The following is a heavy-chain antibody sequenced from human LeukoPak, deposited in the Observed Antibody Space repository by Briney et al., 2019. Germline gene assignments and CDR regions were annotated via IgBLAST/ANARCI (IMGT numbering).Heavy chain of an antibody. CDR3: ARGYSYGRGDY. V-gene: IGHV4-34*01. CDR2: INHSGST. Sequence: SETLSLTCAVYGGSFSGYYWSWIRQPPGKGLEWIGEINHSGSTNYNPSLKSRVTISVDTSKNQFSLKLSSVTAADTAVYYCARGYSYGRGDYWGQGTLVTFSS. D-gene: IGHD5-18*01. CDR1: GGSFSGYY. J-gene: IGHJ4*02.